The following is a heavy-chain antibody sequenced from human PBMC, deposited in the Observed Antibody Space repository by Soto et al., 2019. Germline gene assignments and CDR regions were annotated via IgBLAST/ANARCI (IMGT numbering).Heavy chain of an antibody. CDR2: IRGSTGST. D-gene: IGHD5-12*01. V-gene: IGHV3-23*01. Sequence: GGFLRLSCAASGFTFSAYAMTWVRQAPGKGLEWVSTIRGSTGSTYYADSVKGRFTISRENSQNTVFLYMNSLRAEDTAIYYCAKGGYTSPFDYWGLGTLVTVSS. CDR3: AKGGYTSPFDY. J-gene: IGHJ4*02. CDR1: GFTFSAYA.